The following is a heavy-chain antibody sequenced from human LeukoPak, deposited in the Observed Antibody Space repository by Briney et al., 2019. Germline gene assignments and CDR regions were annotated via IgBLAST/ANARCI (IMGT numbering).Heavy chain of an antibody. CDR1: GGSFSGYY. J-gene: IGHJ4*02. CDR2: INHSGST. CDR3: AREWDSGYDY. V-gene: IGHV4-34*01. D-gene: IGHD5-12*01. Sequence: PSETLSLTCAVYGGSFSGYYWSWIRQPPGKGLEWIGEINHSGSTNYNPSLKSRVTISVDTSKNQFSLKLSSVTAADTAVYYCAREWDSGYDYWGQGTLVTVSS.